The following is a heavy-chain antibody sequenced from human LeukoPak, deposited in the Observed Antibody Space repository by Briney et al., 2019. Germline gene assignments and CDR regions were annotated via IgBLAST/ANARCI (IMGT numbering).Heavy chain of an antibody. J-gene: IGHJ4*02. CDR1: GGSISSYY. V-gene: IGHV4-59*01. CDR2: IYYSGST. Sequence: SETLSLTCTVSGGSISSYYWSWIRQPPGKGLEWIGYIYYSGSTNYNPSLKSRVTISVDTSKNQFSLKLSSVTAADTAVYYCARVPGGYSYGYYFDYWGQGTLVTVSS. D-gene: IGHD5-18*01. CDR3: ARVPGGYSYGYYFDY.